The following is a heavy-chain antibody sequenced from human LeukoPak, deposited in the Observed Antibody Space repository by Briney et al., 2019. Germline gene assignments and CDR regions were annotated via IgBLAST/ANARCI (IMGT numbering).Heavy chain of an antibody. Sequence: GGSLRLSCEASGFSFRNYDMNWVRQPPGKGLEWVSYISAGSSTIFYADSVKGRFTVSRDNVKDSLYLQMNSLRAEDTAVYYCAKDRRAGSYDYWGQGTLVTVSS. CDR2: ISAGSSTI. V-gene: IGHV3-48*01. J-gene: IGHJ4*02. CDR3: AKDRRAGSYDY. D-gene: IGHD3-10*01. CDR1: GFSFRNYD.